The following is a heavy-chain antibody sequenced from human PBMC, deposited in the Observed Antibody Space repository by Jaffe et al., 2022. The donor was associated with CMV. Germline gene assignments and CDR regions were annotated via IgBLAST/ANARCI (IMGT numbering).Heavy chain of an antibody. D-gene: IGHD5-18*01. V-gene: IGHV3-9*01. Sequence: EVQLVESGGGLVQPGRSLRLSCAASGFTFDDYAMHWVRQAPGKGLEWVSGISWNGGSIGYADSVRGRVTISRDNAKNSLYLQMTSLRAEDTALYYCVKEDSTARGYYYYGMDVWGQGTTVTVSS. CDR1: GFTFDDYA. J-gene: IGHJ6*02. CDR2: ISWNGGSI. CDR3: VKEDSTARGYYYYGMDV.